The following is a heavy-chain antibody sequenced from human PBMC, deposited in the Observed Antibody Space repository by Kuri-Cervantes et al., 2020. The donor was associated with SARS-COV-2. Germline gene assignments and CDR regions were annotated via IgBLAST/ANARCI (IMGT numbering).Heavy chain of an antibody. CDR2: IYYSGST. CDR3: ARVDCSSTSCYSDY. CDR1: GGSISSSSYY. J-gene: IGHJ4*02. V-gene: IGHV4-39*07. Sequence: GSLRLSCTVSGGSISSSSYYWGWTRQPPGKGLEWIGSIYYSGSTYYNPSLKSRVTISVDTSKNQFSLKPSSVTAADTAVYYCARVDCSSTSCYSDYWGQGTLVTVSS. D-gene: IGHD2-2*02.